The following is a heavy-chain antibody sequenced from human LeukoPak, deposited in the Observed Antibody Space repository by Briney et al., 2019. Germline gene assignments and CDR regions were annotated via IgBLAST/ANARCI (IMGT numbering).Heavy chain of an antibody. CDR1: GGSISSYY. CDR3: ARAGLAARGHYFDY. D-gene: IGHD3/OR15-3a*01. Sequence: PSETLSLTCTVSGGSISSYYWSWIRQPPGKGLEWIGYIYYSGSTNYNPSLKSQVAISVDTSKNQFSLKLSSVTAADTAVYYCARAGLAARGHYFDYWGQGTLVTVSS. J-gene: IGHJ4*02. V-gene: IGHV4-59*08. CDR2: IYYSGST.